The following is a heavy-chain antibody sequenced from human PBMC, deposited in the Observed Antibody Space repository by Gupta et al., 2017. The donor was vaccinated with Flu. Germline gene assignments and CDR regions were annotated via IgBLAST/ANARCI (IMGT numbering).Heavy chain of an antibody. CDR1: RDTVSSSSST. V-gene: IGHV6-1*01. Sequence: VQQRQSGPGLVWPSQTLSLTSAISRDTVSSSSSTCSWIRQSPSRGLEWLGRAYCRAKWYVDYAVHLKGRINVSPDTTKSQVSLKLNSVTPDDTAMYYCARSGFCSNGVCLVDSNYSLDVWGKGTTVTVSS. CDR3: ARSGFCSNGVCLVDSNYSLDV. J-gene: IGHJ6*04. D-gene: IGHD2-8*01. CDR2: AYCRAKWYV.